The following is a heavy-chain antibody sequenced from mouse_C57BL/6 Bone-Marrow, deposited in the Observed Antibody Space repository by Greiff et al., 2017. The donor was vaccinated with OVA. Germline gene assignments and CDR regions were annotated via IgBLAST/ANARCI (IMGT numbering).Heavy chain of an antibody. Sequence: EVQLQQSGPELVKPGASVKMSCKASGYTFTDYNMHWVKQSHGKSLEWIGYINPNNGGTSYNQKFKGKAALTVNKSSSTAYMELRSLTSEDSAVYYCARYWYGSSFDYWGQGTTLTVSS. CDR3: ARYWYGSSFDY. J-gene: IGHJ2*01. D-gene: IGHD1-1*01. V-gene: IGHV1-22*01. CDR2: INPNNGGT. CDR1: GYTFTDYN.